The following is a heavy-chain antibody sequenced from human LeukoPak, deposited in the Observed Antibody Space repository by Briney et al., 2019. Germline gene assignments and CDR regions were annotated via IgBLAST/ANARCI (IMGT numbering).Heavy chain of an antibody. D-gene: IGHD6-13*01. J-gene: IGHJ4*02. CDR2: VSTSGGST. Sequence: PGGSLRLSCAASGFTFSTYAMSWVRQAPGKGLEWVSTVSTSGGSTYYADSVKGRFTISRDNAKNTLYLQMNSLRVEDTAVYYCARGSDIAAAVKIYGSEFWGQGTLVTVSS. V-gene: IGHV3-23*01. CDR1: GFTFSTYA. CDR3: ARGSDIAAAVKIYGSEF.